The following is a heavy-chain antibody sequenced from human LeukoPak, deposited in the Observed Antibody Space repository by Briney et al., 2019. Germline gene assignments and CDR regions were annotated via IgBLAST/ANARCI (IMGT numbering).Heavy chain of an antibody. Sequence: GSLRLSCAAPGFTFSTYSMNWVRQAPGKGLEWVSYITGDTSTIYYADSVKGRFTISRDNTENSLYLQMTSLRAEDTAVYYCARRFDLWGQGTLVTVSS. J-gene: IGHJ4*02. CDR3: ARRFDL. CDR1: GFTFSTYS. V-gene: IGHV3-48*01. CDR2: ITGDTSTI.